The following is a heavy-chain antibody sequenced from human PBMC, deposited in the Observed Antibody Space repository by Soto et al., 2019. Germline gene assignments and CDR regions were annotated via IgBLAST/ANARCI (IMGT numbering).Heavy chain of an antibody. J-gene: IGHJ4*02. CDR2: ISGGGDTT. CDR3: AKGRGGSGSLTPRVDF. Sequence: EVQLLDSGGGLVQPGGSLSLSCAASGFTFNNYAMTWVRQAPGKGLEWVSAISGGGDTTSYADSVKGRFTVSRDGSKNTLYLQMSSLRAEDTALYYCAKGRGGSGSLTPRVDFWGQGTLVTVSS. D-gene: IGHD3-10*01. V-gene: IGHV3-23*01. CDR1: GFTFNNYA.